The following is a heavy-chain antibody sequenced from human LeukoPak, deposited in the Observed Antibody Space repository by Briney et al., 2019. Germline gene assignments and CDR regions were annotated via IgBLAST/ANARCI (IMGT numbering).Heavy chain of an antibody. V-gene: IGHV1-2*02. CDR3: ARGGPGGSFFYYFDY. CDR2: INPNSGGT. J-gene: IGHJ4*02. Sequence: ASVKVSRKASGYTFTGYYMHWVRQAPGQGLEWMGWINPNSGGTNYAQKFQGRVTMTRDTSISTAYMELSRLRSDDTAVYYSARGGPGGSFFYYFDYWGQGTLVTVSS. CDR1: GYTFTGYY. D-gene: IGHD1-26*01.